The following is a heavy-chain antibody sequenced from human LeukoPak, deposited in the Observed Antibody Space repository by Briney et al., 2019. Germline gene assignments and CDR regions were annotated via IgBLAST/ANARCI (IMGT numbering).Heavy chain of an antibody. CDR1: GDSISSGSYY. CDR3: ASGRQWLGFDP. Sequence: PSETLSLTCTASGDSISSGSYYWSWIRQPAGKGLEWIGRIYTSGTTNYNPSLQSRVTISVDTSKNQFSLKLSSVTAADTAVYYCASGRQWLGFDPWGQGTLVTVSS. D-gene: IGHD6-19*01. J-gene: IGHJ5*02. V-gene: IGHV4-61*02. CDR2: IYTSGTT.